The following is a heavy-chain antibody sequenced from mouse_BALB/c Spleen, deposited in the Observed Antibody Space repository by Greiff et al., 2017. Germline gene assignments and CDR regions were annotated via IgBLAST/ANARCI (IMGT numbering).Heavy chain of an antibody. CDR2: ISYDGSN. V-gene: IGHV3-6*02. D-gene: IGHD2-2*01. J-gene: IGHJ4*01. CDR3: ARKSIYYGYSYYAMDY. Sequence: EVKLQESGPGLVKPSQSLSLTCSVTGYSITSGYYWNWIRQFPGNKLEWMGYISYDGSNNYNPSLKNRISITRDTSKNQFFLKLNSVTTEDTATYYCARKSIYYGYSYYAMDYWGQGTSVTVSS. CDR1: GYSITSGYY.